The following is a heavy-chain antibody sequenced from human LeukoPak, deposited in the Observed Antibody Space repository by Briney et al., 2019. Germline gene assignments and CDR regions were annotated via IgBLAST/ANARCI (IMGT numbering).Heavy chain of an antibody. CDR2: VIPIFGTA. D-gene: IGHD2-15*01. J-gene: IGHJ6*02. CDR1: GGTFSSYA. Sequence: ASVKVSCKASGGTFSSYAISWVRQALGQGLEWMGGVIPIFGTANYAQKFQGRVTITADESTSTAYMELSSLRPEDTAVYYCARVLVVVAATSPSYYYYGMDVWGQGTTVTVSS. CDR3: ARVLVVVAATSPSYYYYGMDV. V-gene: IGHV1-69*13.